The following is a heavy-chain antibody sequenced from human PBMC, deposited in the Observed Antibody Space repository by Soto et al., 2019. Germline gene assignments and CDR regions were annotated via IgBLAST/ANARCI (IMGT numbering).Heavy chain of an antibody. J-gene: IGHJ4*02. CDR3: ARGGHVVVVTVALDY. V-gene: IGHV1-46*01. Sequence: QVQLVQSGAEVKKPGASVKVSCKASGDTFTDYYIHWVRQAPGQGLEWMGTVNPSGGHTTYAQHFLGRMTMTRDTSTSTVYMELTSLTSEDTAVYYCARGGHVVVVTVALDYWGQGTLVTVSS. CDR1: GDTFTDYY. CDR2: VNPSGGHT. D-gene: IGHD2-21*02.